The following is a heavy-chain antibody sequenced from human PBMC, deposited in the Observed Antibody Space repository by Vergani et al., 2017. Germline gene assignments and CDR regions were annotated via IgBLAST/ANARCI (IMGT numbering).Heavy chain of an antibody. V-gene: IGHV4-39*07. CDR1: GGSISSSSYY. D-gene: IGHD6-13*01. J-gene: IGHJ6*02. CDR3: ARRPRGSIAAAEVYYYGMDV. CDR2: IYYSGST. Sequence: QLQLQESGPGLVKPSETLSLTCTVSGGSISSSSYYWGWIRQPPGKGLEWIGSIYYSGSTYYNPSLKSRVTISVDTSKNQFSLKLSSVTAADTAVYYCARRPRGSIAAAEVYYYGMDVWGQGTTVTVSS.